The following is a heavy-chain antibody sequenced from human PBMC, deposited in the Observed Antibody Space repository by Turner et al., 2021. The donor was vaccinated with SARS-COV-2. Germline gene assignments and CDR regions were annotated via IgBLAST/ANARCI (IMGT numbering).Heavy chain of an antibody. CDR2: IYYSGST. Sequence: QLQLLESGPGLEKPSETLSLTCTVSGGSISSSSYYWGWIRQPPGKGLEWIGNIYYSGSTYYNPSLKSRVTISVDTSKNQFSLKLSSVTAADTAVFYCARQVRGYSYAFSFDYWGQGTLVNVSS. D-gene: IGHD5-18*01. J-gene: IGHJ4*02. CDR3: ARQVRGYSYAFSFDY. V-gene: IGHV4-39*01. CDR1: GGSISSSSYY.